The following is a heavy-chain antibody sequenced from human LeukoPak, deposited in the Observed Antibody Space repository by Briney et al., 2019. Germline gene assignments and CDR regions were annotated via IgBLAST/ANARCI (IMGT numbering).Heavy chain of an antibody. CDR3: AFILYSSSWYSGAEWAPFDL. CDR1: GGSISSSSYY. J-gene: IGHJ2*01. V-gene: IGHV4-39*01. CDR2: IYYSGST. D-gene: IGHD6-13*01. Sequence: PSETLSLTCTVSGGSISSSSYYWGWIRQPPGKGLEWIGSIYYSGSTYYNPSLKSRVTISVDTSKNQFSLKLSSVTAADTAVYYCAFILYSSSWYSGAEWAPFDLWGRGTLVTVSS.